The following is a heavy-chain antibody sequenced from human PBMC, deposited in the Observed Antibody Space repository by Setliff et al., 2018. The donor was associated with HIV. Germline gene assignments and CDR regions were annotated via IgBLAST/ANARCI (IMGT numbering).Heavy chain of an antibody. J-gene: IGHJ4*02. Sequence: GGSLRLSCRGFRTTFSGYGLNWVRQAPGKGLEWVAVISFDGSSKYYGDSVKGRFTISRDNSKNTLYLQMNSLRAEDTAVYYCAKDPRAAVATICDYWGQGTLVTVSS. D-gene: IGHD5-12*01. CDR1: RTTFSGYG. CDR3: AKDPRAAVATICDY. CDR2: ISFDGSSK. V-gene: IGHV3-30*18.